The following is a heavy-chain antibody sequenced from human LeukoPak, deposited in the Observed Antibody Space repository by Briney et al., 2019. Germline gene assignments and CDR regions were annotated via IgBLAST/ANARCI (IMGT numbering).Heavy chain of an antibody. CDR3: ARGRFSSSWYGAFDI. CDR1: GGSFGGYY. Sequence: KPSETLSLSCAVYGGSFGGYYWSWIRQPPGKGLEWIGEINHSGSTNYNPSLKSRVTISVDTSKNQFSLKLSSVTAADTAVYYCARGRFSSSWYGAFDIWGQGTMVTVSS. J-gene: IGHJ3*02. V-gene: IGHV4-34*01. CDR2: INHSGST. D-gene: IGHD6-13*01.